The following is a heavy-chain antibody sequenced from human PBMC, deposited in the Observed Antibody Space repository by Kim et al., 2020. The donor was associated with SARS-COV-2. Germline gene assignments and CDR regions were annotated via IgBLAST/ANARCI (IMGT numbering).Heavy chain of an antibody. CDR1: GGSISSSNW. D-gene: IGHD5-12*01. Sequence: SETLSLTCAVSGGSISSSNWWSWVRQPPGKGLEWIGEIYHSGSTNYNPSLKSRVTISVDKSKNQFSLKLSSVTAADTAVYYCVRDHEGYDRRGVYYGMDVWGQGTTVTVSS. CDR2: IYHSGST. V-gene: IGHV4-4*02. CDR3: VRDHEGYDRRGVYYGMDV. J-gene: IGHJ6*02.